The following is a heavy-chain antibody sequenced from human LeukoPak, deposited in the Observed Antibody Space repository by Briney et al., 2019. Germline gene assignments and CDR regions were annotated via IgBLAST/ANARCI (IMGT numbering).Heavy chain of an antibody. CDR2: INPNSGGT. J-gene: IGHJ4*02. Sequence: GASVKVSCKASGYTFTGYYMHWVRQAPGQGLEWMGWINPNSGGTNYAQKFQGRATMTRDTSISTAYMELSRLRSDDTAVYYCARTPLIGSVLIDYWGQGTLVTVSS. D-gene: IGHD6-25*01. CDR1: GYTFTGYY. CDR3: ARTPLIGSVLIDY. V-gene: IGHV1-2*02.